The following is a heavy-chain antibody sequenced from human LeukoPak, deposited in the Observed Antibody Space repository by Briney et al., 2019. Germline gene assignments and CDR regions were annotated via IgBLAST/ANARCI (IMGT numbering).Heavy chain of an antibody. Sequence: PGGSLRLSCAASGFTFSTYNMNWVRQAPGQGLEWVSYISSSSTTIYYADSVKGRFTISRDSAKNSLYLQMNSLRAEDTAVYYCARRAGAYSHPYDYWGQGTLVTVSS. D-gene: IGHD4/OR15-4a*01. CDR2: ISSSSTTI. V-gene: IGHV3-48*01. CDR3: ARRAGAYSHPYDY. J-gene: IGHJ4*02. CDR1: GFTFSTYN.